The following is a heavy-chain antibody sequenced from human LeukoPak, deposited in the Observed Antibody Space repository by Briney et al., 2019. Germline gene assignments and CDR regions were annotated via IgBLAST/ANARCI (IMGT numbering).Heavy chain of an antibody. Sequence: SETLSLTCTVSGGSISSYYWSWIRQPPGKGLEWIGYIYYSGSTNYNPSLKSRVTISVDTSKNQFSLKLSSVTAADTAAYYCAAVEMATSPFDYWGQGTLVTVSS. CDR3: AAVEMATSPFDY. J-gene: IGHJ4*02. V-gene: IGHV4-59*01. D-gene: IGHD5-24*01. CDR2: IYYSGST. CDR1: GGSISSYY.